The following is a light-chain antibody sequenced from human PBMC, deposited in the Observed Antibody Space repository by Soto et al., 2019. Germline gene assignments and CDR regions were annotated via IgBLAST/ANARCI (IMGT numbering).Light chain of an antibody. CDR2: EVT. CDR1: SSDVGAYDY. Sequence: QSALTQPASVSGSPGQSITISCTGTSSDVGAYDYVSWYQQHPGKVPKLMIYEVTNRPSGVSDRFSGPKSGYTASLTISGLQAEDEADYYCSSYTTSKTRLFGGGTKLTVL. J-gene: IGLJ2*01. V-gene: IGLV2-14*01. CDR3: SSYTTSKTRL.